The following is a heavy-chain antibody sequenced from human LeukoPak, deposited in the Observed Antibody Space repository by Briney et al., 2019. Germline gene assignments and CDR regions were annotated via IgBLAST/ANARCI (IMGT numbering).Heavy chain of an antibody. J-gene: IGHJ5*02. CDR1: GGSISSGDYY. D-gene: IGHD7-27*01. CDR3: ARGVKHYLGKNWFDP. V-gene: IGHV4-30-4*01. Sequence: PSETLSLTCTVSGGSISSGDYYWSWIRQPPGKGLGWIGYIYYSGSTYYNPSLKSRVTISVDTSKNQFSLKLSSVTAADTAVYYCARGVKHYLGKNWFDPWGQGTLVTVSS. CDR2: IYYSGST.